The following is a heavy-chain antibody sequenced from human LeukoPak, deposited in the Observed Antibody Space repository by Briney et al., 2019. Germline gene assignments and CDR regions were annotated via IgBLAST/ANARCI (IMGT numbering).Heavy chain of an antibody. CDR2: IYTSGST. D-gene: IGHD6-13*01. J-gene: IGHJ6*03. CDR1: GGSISSYY. CDR3: ARMSWHFGRHYYYYMDV. Sequence: SETLSLTCTVSGGSISSYYWSWIRQPPGKGLEWIGYIYTSGSTNYNPSLKSRVTISVDTSKNQFSLKLSSVTAADTAVYYCARMSWHFGRHYYYYMDVWGKGTTVTVSS. V-gene: IGHV4-4*09.